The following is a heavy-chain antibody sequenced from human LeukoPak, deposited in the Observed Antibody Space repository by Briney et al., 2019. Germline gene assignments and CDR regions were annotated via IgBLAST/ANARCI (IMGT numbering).Heavy chain of an antibody. V-gene: IGHV3-74*01. Sequence: PGGSLRLSCAASGFTFRSYWMHWVRQAPGKGLVWVSRINSDGSSTSYAESVKGRFTISRDSAKNTLYLQMNSLRAEDTAVYYCANMGTTDDYWGQGTLVTVSS. CDR2: INSDGSST. CDR1: GFTFRSYW. J-gene: IGHJ4*02. D-gene: IGHD4-11*01. CDR3: ANMGTTDDY.